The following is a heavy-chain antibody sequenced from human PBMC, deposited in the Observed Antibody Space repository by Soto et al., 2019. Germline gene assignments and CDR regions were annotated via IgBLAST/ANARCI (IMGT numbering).Heavy chain of an antibody. D-gene: IGHD1-26*01. CDR2: IIPIFGTA. CDR1: GGTFSSYS. CDR3: ARDGGRHSGGIDY. J-gene: IGHJ4*02. Sequence: VQLVQSGGEVKKPGSSVKVSCKASGGTFSSYSINWVRQAPGQGLEWMGEIIPIFGTANYAQKFQGRVTMTADESTSTAYMELSSLRSEDTAVYYCARDGGRHSGGIDYCGQGTLVTVSS. V-gene: IGHV1-69*01.